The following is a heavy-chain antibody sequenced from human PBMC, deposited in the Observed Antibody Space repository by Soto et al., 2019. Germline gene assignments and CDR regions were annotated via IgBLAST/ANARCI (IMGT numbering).Heavy chain of an antibody. J-gene: IGHJ4*02. CDR2: IYHTGNT. CDR1: GDSISSTFW. Sequence: SETLSLTCAVSGDSISSTFWWTWVRQSPGKGLEWIGEIYHTGNTRYNPSLKSRVTISVDKSKNQFSLKLSSVTAADTAVYYCARVKASGVKFDYRGQGTLVTVSS. V-gene: IGHV4-4*02. CDR3: ARVKASGVKFDY. D-gene: IGHD3-10*01.